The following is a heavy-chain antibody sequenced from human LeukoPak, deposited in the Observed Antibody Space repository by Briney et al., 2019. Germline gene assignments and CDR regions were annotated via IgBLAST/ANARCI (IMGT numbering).Heavy chain of an antibody. Sequence: GGSLRLSCAASGFTFSAYSMTWVRQGPGKGLEWVSSIYPSGDSTFYADSVKGRFTISRDNSKNTLYLQMSSLRTEDTAIYYCAKDVVPDSGWDLDYWGQGTLVTVSS. D-gene: IGHD6-19*01. CDR3: AKDVVPDSGWDLDY. CDR1: GFTFSAYS. J-gene: IGHJ4*02. V-gene: IGHV3-23*01. CDR2: IYPSGDST.